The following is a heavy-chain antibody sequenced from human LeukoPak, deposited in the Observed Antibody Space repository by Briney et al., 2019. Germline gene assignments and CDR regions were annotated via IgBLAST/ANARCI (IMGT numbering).Heavy chain of an antibody. CDR3: ARRHSSSSGLFDY. Sequence: GASVKVSCKASGGTFSSYAISWVRQAPGQGLEWMGRIIPILGIANYAQKFQGRVTITADKSTSTAYMELSSLRSEDTAVYYCARRHSSSSGLFDYWGQGTLVTVSS. J-gene: IGHJ4*02. V-gene: IGHV1-69*04. D-gene: IGHD6-6*01. CDR1: GGTFSSYA. CDR2: IIPILGIA.